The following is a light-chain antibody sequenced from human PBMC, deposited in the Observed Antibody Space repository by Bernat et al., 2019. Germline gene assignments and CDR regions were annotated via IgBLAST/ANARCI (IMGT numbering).Light chain of an antibody. V-gene: IGKV3-20*01. CDR2: GAS. CDR3: QQYGTSPLT. CDR1: QSVSSSF. Sequence: EIVLTQSPGTLSLSPGERATLSCRASQSVSSSFLAWYQQRPGQAPRLLIYGASRRATGIPDRFGGSGSGTGFTLTISRLEPEDFAVYYCQQYGTSPLTFGGGTRVEIK. J-gene: IGKJ4*01.